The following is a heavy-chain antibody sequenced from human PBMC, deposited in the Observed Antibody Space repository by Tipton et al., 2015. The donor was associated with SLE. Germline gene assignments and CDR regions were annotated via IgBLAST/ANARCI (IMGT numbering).Heavy chain of an antibody. Sequence: TLSLTCTVSGGSISSGGYYWSWIRQHPGKGLEWIGYIYYSGSTYSNPSLKSRVTISVDTSKNQFSLKLSSVTAADTAVYYCARLTIFGAVIIGNYYYYMDVWGKGTTVTVSS. D-gene: IGHD3-3*01. CDR3: ARLTIFGAVIIGNYYYYMDV. V-gene: IGHV4-31*03. CDR1: GGSISSGGYY. J-gene: IGHJ6*03. CDR2: IYYSGST.